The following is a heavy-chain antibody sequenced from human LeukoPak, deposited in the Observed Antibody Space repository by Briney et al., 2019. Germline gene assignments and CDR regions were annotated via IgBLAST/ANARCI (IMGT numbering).Heavy chain of an antibody. J-gene: IGHJ6*04. CDR1: GFTFSSYS. V-gene: IGHV3-21*01. Sequence: PGGSLRLSCAASGFTFSSYSMNWVRQAPGKGLEWVSSISSSSSYVYYADSVKGRFTISRDNAKNSLYLQMNSLRAEDTAVYYCARDLRTDGMDVWGKGTTVTVSS. CDR3: ARDLRTDGMDV. CDR2: ISSSSSYV.